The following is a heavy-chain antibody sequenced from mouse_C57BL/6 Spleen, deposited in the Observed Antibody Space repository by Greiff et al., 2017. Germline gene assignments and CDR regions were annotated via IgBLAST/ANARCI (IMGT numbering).Heavy chain of an antibody. Sequence: QVQLQQPGAELVRPGSSVKLSCKASGYTFTSYWMHWVKQRPIQGLEWIGNIDPSDSETHYNQKFKDKATLTVDKSSSTAYMQLSSLTSEDSAVYYCAREGLRLPFDYWGQGTTLTVSS. CDR1: GYTFTSYW. J-gene: IGHJ2*01. CDR2: IDPSDSET. V-gene: IGHV1-52*01. CDR3: AREGLRLPFDY. D-gene: IGHD3-2*02.